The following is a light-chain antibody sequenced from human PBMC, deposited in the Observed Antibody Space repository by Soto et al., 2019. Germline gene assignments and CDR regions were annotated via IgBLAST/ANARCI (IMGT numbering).Light chain of an antibody. CDR3: QHYNIWHPMLA. V-gene: IGKV3-15*01. J-gene: IGKJ4*01. CDR1: QSVSSN. Sequence: DIVLTQSPVTLSASPGKRATLSCRASQSVSSNLAWYQQKPGQAPRLLIYDTSTRATDIPARFSGSGSGTEFTLTISSLQSEDFAVYYCQHYNIWHPMLAFGGGTKVEI. CDR2: DTS.